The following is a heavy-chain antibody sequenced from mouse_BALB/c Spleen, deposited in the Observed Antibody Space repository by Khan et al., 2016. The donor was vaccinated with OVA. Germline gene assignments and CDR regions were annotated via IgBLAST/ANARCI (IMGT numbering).Heavy chain of an antibody. CDR1: GYSITSDYA. Sequence: EVQLQESGPGLVKPSQSLSLTCTVTGYSITSDYAWNWIRQFPGNKLEWMGYISSSGSTNYNPALKSRIPITRDTSKNQFFLQLNSVTTEDTATYSCARDGSSYNYAMDYWGQGTSVTVSS. CDR3: ARDGSSYNYAMDY. J-gene: IGHJ4*01. V-gene: IGHV3-2*02. D-gene: IGHD2-3*01. CDR2: ISSSGST.